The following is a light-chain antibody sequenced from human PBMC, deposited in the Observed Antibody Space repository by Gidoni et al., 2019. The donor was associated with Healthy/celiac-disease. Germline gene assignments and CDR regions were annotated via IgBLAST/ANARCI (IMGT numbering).Light chain of an antibody. CDR2: DAS. CDR3: QHYDNLPPYT. Sequence: DIQMTQSPSSLSASVGDRVTITCQASQDISNYLNWYQQKPGKAPKLLIYDASNLETGVPSRFSGGGSGTDFTFTISSLQPEDIATYYCQHYDNLPPYTFGQXTKLEIK. V-gene: IGKV1-33*01. J-gene: IGKJ2*01. CDR1: QDISNY.